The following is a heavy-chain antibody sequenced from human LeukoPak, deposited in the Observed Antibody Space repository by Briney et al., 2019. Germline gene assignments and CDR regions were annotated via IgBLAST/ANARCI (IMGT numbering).Heavy chain of an antibody. Sequence: SETLSLTCSVSGGSINNYYWTWIRQPAGKGLEWIGHISTLGSTNYNPSLKSRVTISVDTSKNQFSLKLSSVTVADTAVYYCARRGSVAGYYYYYMDVWGKGTTVTISS. CDR3: ARRGSVAGYYYYYMDV. CDR2: ISTLGST. CDR1: GGSINNYY. D-gene: IGHD6-19*01. J-gene: IGHJ6*03. V-gene: IGHV4-4*07.